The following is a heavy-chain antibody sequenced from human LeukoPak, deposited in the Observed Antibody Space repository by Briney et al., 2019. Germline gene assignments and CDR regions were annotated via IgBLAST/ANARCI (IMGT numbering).Heavy chain of an antibody. CDR1: NGSITSGGYY. Sequence: PSQTLSLTCTVSNGSITSGGYYWSWLRQHPGKGLEWIGYIYYSGSTNYNPSLKSRVTISVDTSKNQFSLKLSSVTAADTAVYYCARETGDRVAFDIWGQGTMVTVSS. J-gene: IGHJ3*02. D-gene: IGHD3-10*01. CDR3: ARETGDRVAFDI. V-gene: IGHV4-61*08. CDR2: IYYSGST.